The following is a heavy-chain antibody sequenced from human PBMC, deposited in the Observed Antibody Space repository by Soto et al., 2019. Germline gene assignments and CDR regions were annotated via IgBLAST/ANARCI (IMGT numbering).Heavy chain of an antibody. Sequence: PWGSLRLSCAASGFTFSSYGMHWVRQAPGKGLEWVAVIWYDVSNKYYADSVKGRFTISRDNSKNTLYLQMNSLRAEDTAVYYCARGLRRYCSSTSCSYGMDVWGQGTTVTVSS. CDR1: GFTFSSYG. D-gene: IGHD2-2*01. J-gene: IGHJ6*02. CDR3: ARGLRRYCSSTSCSYGMDV. V-gene: IGHV3-33*01. CDR2: IWYDVSNK.